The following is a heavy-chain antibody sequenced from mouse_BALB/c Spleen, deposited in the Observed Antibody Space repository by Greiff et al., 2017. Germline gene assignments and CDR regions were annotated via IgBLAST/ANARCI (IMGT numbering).Heavy chain of an antibody. CDR1: GYTFSSYW. D-gene: IGHD1-1*01. J-gene: IGHJ2*01. CDR2: IMPGSGST. CDR3: ARSDYYGSSYDY. V-gene: IGHV1-9*01. Sequence: QVQLQQSGAELMKPGASVKISCKATGYTFSSYWIEWVKQRPGHGLEWVGEIMPGSGSTNYNEKFKGKATFTADTSSNTAYMQLSSLTSEDSAVYYCARSDYYGSSYDYWGQGTTLTVSS.